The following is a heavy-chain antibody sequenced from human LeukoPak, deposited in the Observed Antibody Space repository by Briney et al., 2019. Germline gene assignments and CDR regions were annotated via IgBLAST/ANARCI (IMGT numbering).Heavy chain of an antibody. V-gene: IGHV3-23*01. D-gene: IGHD2-21*02. CDR1: GFTFSSYG. CDR2: ISGSGGST. Sequence: PGGSLRLSCAASGFTFSSYGMSWVRQARGKGLDWVSAISGSGGSTYYAASVKGRFTISRDNSKNTLYLQMNSLRAEETAVYYCAKGDAYCGGDCYPDWGQGTLVTVS. CDR3: AKGDAYCGGDCYPD. J-gene: IGHJ4*02.